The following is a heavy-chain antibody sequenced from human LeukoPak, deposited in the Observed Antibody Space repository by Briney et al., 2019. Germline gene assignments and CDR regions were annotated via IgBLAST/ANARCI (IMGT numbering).Heavy chain of an antibody. D-gene: IGHD6-19*01. Sequence: GSGPTLVNPTQTLTLTCTFSGFSLSTSGMCVSWIRQPPGKALEWLALIDWDDDKYYSTSLKTRLTISKDTSKNQVVLTMTNMDPVDTATYYCARSYSSGWYVDYYYYGMDVWGQGTTVTVSS. CDR2: IDWDDDK. CDR3: ARSYSSGWYVDYYYYGMDV. J-gene: IGHJ6*02. CDR1: GFSLSTSGMC. V-gene: IGHV2-70*01.